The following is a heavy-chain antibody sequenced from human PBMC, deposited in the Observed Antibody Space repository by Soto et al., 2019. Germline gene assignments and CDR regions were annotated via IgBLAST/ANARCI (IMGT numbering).Heavy chain of an antibody. CDR1: GLSLSSYG. V-gene: IGHV3-30*18. CDR3: ANSQRIQLWAYYYGMDV. Sequence: GSLRLSGAAAGLSLSSYGMHWVRQAPGKGLEWVAVISYDGSNKYYADSVKGRFTISGDNSKNTLYLQMNRLRAEDTAVYYCANSQRIQLWAYYYGMDVWGQGTTVTVSS. J-gene: IGHJ6*02. CDR2: ISYDGSNK. D-gene: IGHD5-18*01.